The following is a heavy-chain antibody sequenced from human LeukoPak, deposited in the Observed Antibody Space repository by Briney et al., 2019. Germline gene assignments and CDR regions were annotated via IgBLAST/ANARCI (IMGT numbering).Heavy chain of an antibody. D-gene: IGHD5-24*01. Sequence: GGSLILSCATSGFTFSSYAISTVRQTPAKGLEWVPGISGSGGSTYYAQSVKGRYTISSDNSKNHLYLQMNIRRPEHISLCECAKGLQGYRSSWFDPWGQGTLVTVSS. CDR1: GFTFSSYA. CDR2: ISGSGGST. CDR3: AKGLQGYRSSWFDP. J-gene: IGHJ5*02. V-gene: IGHV3-23*01.